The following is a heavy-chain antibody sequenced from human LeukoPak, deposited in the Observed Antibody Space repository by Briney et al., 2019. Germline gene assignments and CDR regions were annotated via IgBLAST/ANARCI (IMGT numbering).Heavy chain of an antibody. V-gene: IGHV3-23*01. Sequence: GGTLRLSRAASGFTFSNYGMSWVRQAPGKGLEWVSIISGRDNKTYYADSVKGRFTISRDNSKNTLYLQMNSLRAEDTAVYHCAKAMAGHSKNNWFDPWGQGTLVTVSS. CDR2: ISGRDNKT. D-gene: IGHD6-13*01. CDR1: GFTFSNYG. CDR3: AKAMAGHSKNNWFDP. J-gene: IGHJ5*02.